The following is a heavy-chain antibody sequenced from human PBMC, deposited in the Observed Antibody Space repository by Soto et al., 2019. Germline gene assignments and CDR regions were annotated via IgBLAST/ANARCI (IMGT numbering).Heavy chain of an antibody. D-gene: IGHD2-21*02. J-gene: IGHJ6*02. CDR1: GSTFSSYT. Sequence: QVQLVQSGAELKKPGSSVKVSCQASGSTFSSYTVSWVRQVPGQGLEWMGRIIPVLGVTNYAPKFKGRVTITADKSKTTVDMELTSLRSGDTAFYYCARRRYCGADCYSKYYYGMDVWGQGTTVTVSS. V-gene: IGHV1-69*02. CDR3: ARRRYCGADCYSKYYYGMDV. CDR2: IIPVLGVT.